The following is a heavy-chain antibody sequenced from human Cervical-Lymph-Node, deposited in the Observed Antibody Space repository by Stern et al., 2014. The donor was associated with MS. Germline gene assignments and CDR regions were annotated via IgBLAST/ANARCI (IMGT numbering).Heavy chain of an antibody. CDR1: GFSFDGYT. J-gene: IGHJ4*02. D-gene: IGHD2-2*01. CDR2: ITLSARYM. V-gene: IGHV3-21*01. CDR3: AREGDVVARYLDY. Sequence: EVQLLESGGGLVKPGESLRLSCAASGFSFDGYTMNWVRQAPGRGLEWVSSITLSARYMYYADSVKGRFTISRDNAKNSLYLEMNRLRAEDTAVYFCAREGDVVARYLDYWGQGTLVTVSS.